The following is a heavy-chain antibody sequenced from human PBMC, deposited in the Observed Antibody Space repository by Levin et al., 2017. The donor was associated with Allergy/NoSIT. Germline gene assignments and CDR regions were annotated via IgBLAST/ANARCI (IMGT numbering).Heavy chain of an antibody. Sequence: ETLSLTCAASGFTFSSYAMSWVRQAPGKGLEWVSGIHDSGRYTYYADSVKGRFTISRDNSKNTLYLQMNSLGVEDTALYYCARDSTAYSSSQDLEYWGQGTLVTVSS. J-gene: IGHJ4*02. V-gene: IGHV3-23*01. CDR2: IHDSGRYT. CDR1: GFTFSSYA. D-gene: IGHD6-13*01. CDR3: ARDSTAYSSSQDLEY.